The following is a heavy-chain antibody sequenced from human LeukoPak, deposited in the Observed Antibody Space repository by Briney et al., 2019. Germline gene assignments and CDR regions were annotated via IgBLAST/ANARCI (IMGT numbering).Heavy chain of an antibody. D-gene: IGHD5-18*01. CDR1: GGSISSSSYY. V-gene: IGHV4-39*01. J-gene: IGHJ5*01. Sequence: ETESLTCTVSGGSISSSSYYWGRIRQPPGKGLEWIGSIYYSGSTYYNPSLKSRVTISVDTSKNQFSLKLDSVTAADTAVYYCARHDPRIQLWLGVDNWFDLWGQGTLVTVSS. CDR2: IYYSGST. CDR3: ARHDPRIQLWLGVDNWFDL.